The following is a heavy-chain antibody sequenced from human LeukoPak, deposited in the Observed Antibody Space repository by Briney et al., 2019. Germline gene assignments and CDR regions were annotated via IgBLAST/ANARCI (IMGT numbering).Heavy chain of an antibody. V-gene: IGHV4-39*01. D-gene: IGHD3-10*01. Sequence: SETLSLTCTVSGGSISSSSYYWGWIRQPPGKGLEWIGSIDYSGSTYYNPSLKSRVTISVDTSKNQFSLKLSSVTAADTAVYYCARQGILWFGESSDYWGQGTLVTVSS. CDR2: IDYSGST. CDR1: GGSISSSSYY. CDR3: ARQGILWFGESSDY. J-gene: IGHJ4*02.